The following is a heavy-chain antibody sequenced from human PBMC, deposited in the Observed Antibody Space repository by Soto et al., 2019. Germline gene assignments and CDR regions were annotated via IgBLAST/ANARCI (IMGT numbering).Heavy chain of an antibody. D-gene: IGHD2-15*01. V-gene: IGHV4-59*01. CDR3: ARDPYCIGGSCYSGAFDI. CDR2: IYYSGST. Sequence: SETLSLTCTVSGGSISSYYWSWIRQPPGKGLEWIGYIYYSGSTNYNPSLKSRVTISVDTSKNQFSLKLSSVTAADTAVYYCARDPYCIGGSCYSGAFDIWGQGTMVTV. CDR1: GGSISSYY. J-gene: IGHJ3*02.